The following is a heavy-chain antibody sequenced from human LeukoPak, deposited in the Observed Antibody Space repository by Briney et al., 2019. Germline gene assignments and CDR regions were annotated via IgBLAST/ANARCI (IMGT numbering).Heavy chain of an antibody. V-gene: IGHV3-53*01. J-gene: IGHJ4*02. D-gene: IGHD2-2*02. CDR3: AKRGLGYCSSTSCYIDY. CDR1: GFTVSSND. CDR2: IYSGGSI. Sequence: GGSLRLSCAASGFTVSSNDMSWVRQAPGKGLEWVSVIYSGGSIYYADSVKGRFTISRDNSKNTLYLQMNSLRAEDTAVYYCAKRGLGYCSSTSCYIDYWGQGTLVTVSS.